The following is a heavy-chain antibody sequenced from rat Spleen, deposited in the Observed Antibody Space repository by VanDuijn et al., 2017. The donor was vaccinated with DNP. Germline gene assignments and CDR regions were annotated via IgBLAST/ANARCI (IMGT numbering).Heavy chain of an antibody. CDR2: INTDGVVT. D-gene: IGHD1-12*03. V-gene: IGHV5-25*01. Sequence: EVHLVESGGGLVQPGRSLKISCAASGFTFSDYDMAWVRQAPTKGLEWVAAINTDGVVTYYRRSVRGRFTVSRDNRKSFLYLQMDSLRSEDTATYYCATLYYYDGYWDWGQGVMVTVSS. CDR3: ATLYYYDGYWD. J-gene: IGHJ2*01. CDR1: GFTFSDYD.